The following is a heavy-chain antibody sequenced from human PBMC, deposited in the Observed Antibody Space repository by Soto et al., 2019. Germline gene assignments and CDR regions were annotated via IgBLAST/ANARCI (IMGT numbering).Heavy chain of an antibody. CDR2: IIPIFGTA. CDR1: GGRFSSYA. Sequence: SVKVSCTACGGRFSSYAISWVRQAPGQGLEWMGGIIPIFGTANYAQKFQGRVTITADESTSTAYMELSSLRSEDTAVYYCARDLMGDYDFWSGYAYYYYGMDVWGQGTTVTVSS. V-gene: IGHV1-69*13. J-gene: IGHJ6*02. D-gene: IGHD3-3*01. CDR3: ARDLMGDYDFWSGYAYYYYGMDV.